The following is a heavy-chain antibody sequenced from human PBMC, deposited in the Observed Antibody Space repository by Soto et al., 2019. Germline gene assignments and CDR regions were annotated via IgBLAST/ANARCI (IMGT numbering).Heavy chain of an antibody. CDR1: GGSISSYY. D-gene: IGHD6-13*01. CDR3: ARALGGAAGTFFQH. V-gene: IGHV4-59*01. Sequence: QVQLQESGPGLVKPSETLSLTCTVSGGSISSYYWSWIRQPPGKGLEWIGYNYYSGSTNYNPSLKSRVTISVDTSKNQFSLKLSSVTAADTAVYYCARALGGAAGTFFQHWGQGTLVTVSS. J-gene: IGHJ1*01. CDR2: NYYSGST.